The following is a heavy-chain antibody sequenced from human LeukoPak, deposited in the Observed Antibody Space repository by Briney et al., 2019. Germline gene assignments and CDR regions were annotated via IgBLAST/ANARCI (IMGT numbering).Heavy chain of an antibody. J-gene: IGHJ4*02. D-gene: IGHD2-15*01. V-gene: IGHV3-23*01. CDR2: ISGSGGST. CDR3: ANSVVAATFDY. CDR1: GFTFSSYA. Sequence: GGSLRLSCAASGFTFSSYAMSWVRQAPGKGLEWVSGISGSGGSTDYADSVKGRFSISRDNSKKTLYPQMNSLRAEDTAVYYCANSVVAATFDYWGQGTLVTVPS.